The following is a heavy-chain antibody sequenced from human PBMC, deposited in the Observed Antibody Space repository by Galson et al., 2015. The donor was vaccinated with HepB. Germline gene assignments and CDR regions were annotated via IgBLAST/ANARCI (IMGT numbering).Heavy chain of an antibody. J-gene: IGHJ4*02. V-gene: IGHV1-69*10. CDR2: IIPILGIT. CDR3: ARHVLSRVRELLYFDY. Sequence: SVKVSCKASGGTFSNYAISWVRQAPGQGLEWMGGIIPILGITNYTQKFQGRVTITADKSTSTAYMELSSLRSEDTAVFFCARHVLSRVRELLYFDYWGQGTMVTVSS. CDR1: GGTFSNYA. D-gene: IGHD3-10*01.